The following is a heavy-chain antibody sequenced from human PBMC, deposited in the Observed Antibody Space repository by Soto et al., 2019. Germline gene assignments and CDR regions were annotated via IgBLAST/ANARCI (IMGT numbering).Heavy chain of an antibody. CDR2: IDPGNGNT. CDR3: ARSETGSSRFDY. V-gene: IGHV1-3*01. Sequence: QVQLVQSGAEVKNPGASVKVSCRASGYTFTGNAIHWIRQAPGQRLEWIGKIDPGNGNTKYSQNFQGRVTITRDTSASAAYVELNTLGSEDTSIFYCARSETGSSRFDYWGQGTLVTVSS. J-gene: IGHJ4*02. D-gene: IGHD3-9*01. CDR1: GYTFTGNA.